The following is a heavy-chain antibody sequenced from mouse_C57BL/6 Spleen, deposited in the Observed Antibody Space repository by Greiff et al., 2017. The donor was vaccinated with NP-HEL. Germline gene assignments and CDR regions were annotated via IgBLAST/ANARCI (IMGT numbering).Heavy chain of an antibody. V-gene: IGHV1-39*01. Sequence: VQLQQPGPELVKPGASVKISCKASGYSFTDYNMNWVKQSNGQSLEWIGVINPNYGTTSYNQKFKGKATLTVDQSSSTAYMQLSSLTSEDSAVYDWARAGTNDAMDDWGQGTSVTVSA. D-gene: IGHD3-3*01. J-gene: IGHJ4*01. CDR2: INPNYGTT. CDR3: ARAGTNDAMDD. CDR1: GYSFTDYN.